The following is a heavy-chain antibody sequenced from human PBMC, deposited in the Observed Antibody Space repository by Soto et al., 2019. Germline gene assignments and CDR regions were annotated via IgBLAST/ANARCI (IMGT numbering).Heavy chain of an antibody. Sequence: GASVKVSCKASGYTFTSFDINWVRQATGQGLEWMGWMNPNSGHTGYAQKFQGRVTMTRDTSISTAYMELSSLRYEDTAVYYCTRGRNSGDGYNGGGYWGQGTLLTLSS. CDR3: TRGRNSGDGYNGGGY. D-gene: IGHD1-1*01. J-gene: IGHJ4*02. CDR1: GYTFTSFD. CDR2: MNPNSGHT. V-gene: IGHV1-8*01.